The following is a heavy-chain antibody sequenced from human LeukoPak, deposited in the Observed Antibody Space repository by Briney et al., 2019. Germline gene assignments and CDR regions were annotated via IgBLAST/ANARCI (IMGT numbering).Heavy chain of an antibody. CDR2: VYDNDIS. CDR1: GASIRSYF. D-gene: IGHD2-15*01. CDR3: ARGLVVATDDAFDI. Sequence: SETLSLTCSVSGASIRSYFWSWIRQSPGKGLEWIGYVYDNDISNFNPSLESRVTILVDRSKSQFSLKLRSVTAADTAVYYCARGLVVATDDAFDIWGPGTMVTVSS. J-gene: IGHJ3*02. V-gene: IGHV4-59*01.